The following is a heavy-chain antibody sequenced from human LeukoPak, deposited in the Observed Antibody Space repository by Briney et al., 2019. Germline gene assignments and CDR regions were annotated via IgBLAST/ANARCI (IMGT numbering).Heavy chain of an antibody. D-gene: IGHD3-16*01. CDR2: IYHSGST. Sequence: PSETLSLTCAVSGGSISSSNWWSWVRQPPGKGLDWIGEIYHSGSTNYNPSLKSRVTISVDKSKNQFSLKLSSVTAADTAVYYCARALDGGDAASYFDYWGQGTLVTVSS. V-gene: IGHV4-4*02. J-gene: IGHJ4*02. CDR1: GGSISSSNW. CDR3: ARALDGGDAASYFDY.